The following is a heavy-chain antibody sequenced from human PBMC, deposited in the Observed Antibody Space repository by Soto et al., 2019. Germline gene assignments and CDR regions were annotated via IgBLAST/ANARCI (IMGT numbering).Heavy chain of an antibody. Sequence: SVKVSCKASGGTFSSYAIGWVRQAPGQGLEWMGGIIPIFGTANYAQKFQGRVTITADESTSTAYMELSSLRSEDTAVYYCAGVPDYDILTGFDPWGQGTLVTVSS. J-gene: IGHJ5*02. D-gene: IGHD3-9*01. CDR3: AGVPDYDILTGFDP. V-gene: IGHV1-69*13. CDR2: IIPIFGTA. CDR1: GGTFSSYA.